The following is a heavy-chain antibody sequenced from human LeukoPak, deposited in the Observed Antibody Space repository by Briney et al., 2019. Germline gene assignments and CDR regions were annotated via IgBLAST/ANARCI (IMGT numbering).Heavy chain of an antibody. CDR1: GFTFDDYA. Sequence: PGGSLRLSCAASGFTFDDYAMHWVRQAPGKGLEWVSSISGDSNYIYYADSVKGRFTISRDNAKNSLYLQMNSLRAEDTAVYYCARDYDGSGYFGYWGQGTLVTVSS. J-gene: IGHJ4*02. V-gene: IGHV3-21*01. CDR2: ISGDSNYI. CDR3: ARDYDGSGYFGY. D-gene: IGHD3-22*01.